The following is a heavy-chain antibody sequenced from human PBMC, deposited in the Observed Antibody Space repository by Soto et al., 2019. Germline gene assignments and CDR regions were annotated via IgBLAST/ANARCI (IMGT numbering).Heavy chain of an antibody. CDR2: ISSSSSYI. D-gene: IGHD5-12*01. J-gene: IGHJ4*02. Sequence: GGSLRLSCAASGFTFSSYTMNWVRQAPGKGLEWVSSISSSSSYIYYADSVKGRFAISRDNAKNSLYLQMNSLRAEDTAVYYCARFGYTTEAHWGQGTLVTVSS. CDR3: ARFGYTTEAH. V-gene: IGHV3-21*01. CDR1: GFTFSSYT.